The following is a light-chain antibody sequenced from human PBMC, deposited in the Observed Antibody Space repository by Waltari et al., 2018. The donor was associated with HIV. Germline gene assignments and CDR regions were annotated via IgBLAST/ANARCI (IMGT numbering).Light chain of an antibody. Sequence: EIVLTQSPGTLSLSPGERATLSCRASQSVSSSYLAWYQKKPGQAPRLLTYGASSRATGIPDRFSGSGSGTDFTLTISRLEPEDFAVYYCQQYGSSPPVTFCQGTRLEIK. CDR2: GAS. CDR3: QQYGSSPPVT. CDR1: QSVSSSY. V-gene: IGKV3-20*01. J-gene: IGKJ5*01.